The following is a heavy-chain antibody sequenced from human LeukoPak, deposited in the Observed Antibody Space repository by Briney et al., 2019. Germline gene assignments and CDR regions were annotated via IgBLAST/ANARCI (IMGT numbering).Heavy chain of an antibody. CDR2: IVPGGST. CDR1: GASIRNYY. Sequence: SETLSLTCAVSGASIRNYYWSWIRQPAGSGLEWIGRIVPGGSTNYNPSLKSRVTMSVDTSKNHFSLKLSSVTAADAAVYYCAKEGAAPGPDFDHWGQGTLVIVSS. V-gene: IGHV4-4*07. D-gene: IGHD6-13*01. CDR3: AKEGAAPGPDFDH. J-gene: IGHJ4*02.